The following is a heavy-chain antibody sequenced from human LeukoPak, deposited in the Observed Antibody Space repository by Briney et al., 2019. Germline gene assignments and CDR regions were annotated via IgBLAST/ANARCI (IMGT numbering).Heavy chain of an antibody. V-gene: IGHV3-53*01. J-gene: IGHJ4*02. D-gene: IGHD3-16*01. CDR2: IYNDART. CDR1: GFTVRSNY. Sequence: GGSLRLSCAASGFTVRSNYMSWVRQAPGKGLEWVSVIYNDARTNYADSVKGRFTISRDNSKNTLYLQMNSRRAEDTAVYYCASGYDYVWGSYDYWGQGTLVTVSS. CDR3: ASGYDYVWGSYDY.